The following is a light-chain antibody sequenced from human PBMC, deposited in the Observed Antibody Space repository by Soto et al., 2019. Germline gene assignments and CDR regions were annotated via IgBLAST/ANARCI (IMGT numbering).Light chain of an antibody. J-gene: IGKJ2*01. CDR2: GAS. CDR1: QSINSE. V-gene: IGKV3-15*01. CDR3: QEGYNWPLS. Sequence: EIVMTQSPATLSLSPGERAALSCRASQSINSELAWYQQKPGQPPRLLIYGASTRATGVPARFTGTASGSEFTLTISGLQSEDFAVYCCQEGYNWPLSFGQGTRLEI.